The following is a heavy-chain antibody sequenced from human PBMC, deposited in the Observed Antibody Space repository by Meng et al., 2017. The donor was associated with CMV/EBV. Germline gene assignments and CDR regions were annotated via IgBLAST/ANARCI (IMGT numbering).Heavy chain of an antibody. CDR3: ARGIAAAPDV. CDR1: GGTLSSYT. V-gene: IGHV1-69*02. D-gene: IGHD6-13*01. Sequence: SCKASGGTLSSYTISWLRQAPGQGLEWRGRIIPILGIANYAQKFQGSVTITADKSTSTAYMELSSLRSEDTAVYYCARGIAAAPDVWGQGTTVTVSS. J-gene: IGHJ6*02. CDR2: IIPILGIA.